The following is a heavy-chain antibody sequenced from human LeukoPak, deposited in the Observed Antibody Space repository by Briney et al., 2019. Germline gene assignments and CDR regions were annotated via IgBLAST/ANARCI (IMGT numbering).Heavy chain of an antibody. D-gene: IGHD3-10*01. CDR3: ARSYPPGSGSYVDY. J-gene: IGHJ4*02. Sequence: SSEGLSLTCTVSGGSIRSGDYFWTWIRQPPGKGLEWIGYIDYSGSTYYNPSLKSRLTISLDTSKNQFSLKLTSVTAADTAVYSCARSYPPGSGSYVDYWGQGTLVTVSS. CDR1: GGSIRSGDYF. V-gene: IGHV4-30-4*01. CDR2: IDYSGST.